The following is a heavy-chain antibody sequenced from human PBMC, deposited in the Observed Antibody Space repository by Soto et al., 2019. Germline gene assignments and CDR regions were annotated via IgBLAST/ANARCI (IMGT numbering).Heavy chain of an antibody. CDR2: MNPNSGNT. J-gene: IGHJ6*03. D-gene: IGHD3-10*01. CDR3: ARGSHGLLWFGELSDYYYYMAV. V-gene: IGHV1-8*01. Sequence: ASVKVSCKASGYTFTSYDINWVRQATGQGLEWMGWMNPNSGNTGYAQKFQGRVTMTRNTSISTAYMELSSLRSEDTAVYYCARGSHGLLWFGELSDYYYYMAVWGKGTTVTVSS. CDR1: GYTFTSYD.